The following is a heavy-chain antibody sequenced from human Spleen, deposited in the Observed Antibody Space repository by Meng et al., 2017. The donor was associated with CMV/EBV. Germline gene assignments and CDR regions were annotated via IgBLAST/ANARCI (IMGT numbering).Heavy chain of an antibody. J-gene: IGHJ4*02. CDR3: ARAGPYDSSGYYIYTLFFSDY. CDR1: GLPFSCYA. CDR2: ISYDGSNK. D-gene: IGHD3-22*01. V-gene: IGHV3-30-3*01. Sequence: QVQLVESGGGVVQPGRSLRRSCAASGLPFSCYAMRWVRQAPGKGLEWVAVISYDGSNKYYADSVKGRFTISRDNSKNTLYLQMNSLRAEDTAVYYCARAGPYDSSGYYIYTLFFSDYWGQGTLVTVSS.